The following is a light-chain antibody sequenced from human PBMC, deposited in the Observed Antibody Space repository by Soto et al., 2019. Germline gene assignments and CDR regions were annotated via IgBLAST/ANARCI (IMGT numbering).Light chain of an antibody. Sequence: EVVLTQSPATLSLSPGETATLSCRASRSVDSHLAWYQHKPVQAPRLLTFEASTRATGVPARFSGSGTGTPFTLTSNSLEPEDFAVYDCQQRGNWPPLTFGGGTKVEI. J-gene: IGKJ4*01. CDR3: QQRGNWPPLT. V-gene: IGKV3-11*01. CDR2: EAS. CDR1: RSVDSH.